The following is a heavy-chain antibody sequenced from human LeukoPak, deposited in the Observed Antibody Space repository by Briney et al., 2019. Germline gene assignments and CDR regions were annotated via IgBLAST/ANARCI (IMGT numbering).Heavy chain of an antibody. CDR2: IYYSGST. D-gene: IGHD3-22*01. J-gene: IGHJ4*02. V-gene: IGHV4-39*07. CDR1: GGSISSSSYY. Sequence: PSETLSLTCTVSGGSISSSSYYWGWIRRPPGKGLEWIGSIYYSGSTYHSPSLKSRVTISIDTSKNQFSLRLTSVTAADTAVYYCARGRMPSSSGYDREFDYWGQGALVTVSS. CDR3: ARGRMPSSSGYDREFDY.